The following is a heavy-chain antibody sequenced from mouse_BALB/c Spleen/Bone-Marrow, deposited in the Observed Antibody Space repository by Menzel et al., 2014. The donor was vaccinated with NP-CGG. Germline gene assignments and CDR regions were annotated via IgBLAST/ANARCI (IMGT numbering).Heavy chain of an antibody. CDR3: ASPLITTVVAPFAY. J-gene: IGHJ3*01. CDR1: GDSITSGY. CDR2: ISYSGST. V-gene: IGHV3-8*02. Sequence: EVQLQQSGPSLVKPSQTLSLTCSVTGDSITSGYWNWIRKFPGNKLEYMGYISYSGSTYYNPSLKSRISITRDTPKNQYYLQLNSVTTEDTATYYCASPLITTVVAPFAYWGQGTLVTVSA. D-gene: IGHD1-1*01.